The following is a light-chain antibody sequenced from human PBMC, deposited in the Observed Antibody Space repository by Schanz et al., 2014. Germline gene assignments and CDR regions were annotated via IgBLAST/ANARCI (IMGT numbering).Light chain of an antibody. CDR3: QSYDSSLRGVV. J-gene: IGLJ2*01. Sequence: QSVLTQPPSASGPPGQRVTISCSGSSSNIGSNPVNWYQQLPGAAPKLLIYANRHRPSGVPDRLSGSKSGTSASLAITGLQTEDEADYYCQSYDSSLRGVVFGGGTKLTVL. V-gene: IGLV1-44*01. CDR1: SSNIGSNP. CDR2: ANR.